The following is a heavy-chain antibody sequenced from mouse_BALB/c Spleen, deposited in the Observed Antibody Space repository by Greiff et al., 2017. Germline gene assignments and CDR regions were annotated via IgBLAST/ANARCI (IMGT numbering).Heavy chain of an antibody. CDR1: GFTFSSYG. CDR3: ARQIYYGSREYFDV. Sequence: EVKLMESGGDLVKPGGSLKLSCAASGFTFSSYGMSWVRQTPDKRLEWVATISSGGSYTYYPDSVKGRFTISRDNAKNTLYLQMSSLKSEDTAMYYCARQIYYGSREYFDVWGAGTTVTVSS. V-gene: IGHV5-6*01. J-gene: IGHJ1*01. D-gene: IGHD1-1*01. CDR2: ISSGGSYT.